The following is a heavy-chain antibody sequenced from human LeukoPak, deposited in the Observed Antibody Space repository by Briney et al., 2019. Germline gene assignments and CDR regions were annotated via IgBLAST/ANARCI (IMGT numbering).Heavy chain of an antibody. V-gene: IGHV1-8*01. J-gene: IGHJ5*02. CDR2: MNPDSGNT. CDR1: GYTFTIYD. D-gene: IGHD4-17*01. CDR3: AVHLPGDYLDP. Sequence: GASVKVSCKASGYTFTIYDINWVRQAAGQGLEWMGWMNPDSGNTDFAQKFQGRVTMTRNTSISTAYMELSSLTSEDTAVYYCAVHLPGDYLDPWGQGTLDTVSS.